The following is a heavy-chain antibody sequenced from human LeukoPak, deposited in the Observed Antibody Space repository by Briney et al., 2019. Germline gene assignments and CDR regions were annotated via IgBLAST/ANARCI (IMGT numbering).Heavy chain of an antibody. CDR2: ISSSSSYI. CDR3: ARHFMGYYDSSGYYYFPFDY. Sequence: GGSLRLSCAASGFTFSSYSMNWVRQAPGKGLEWVSSISSSSSYIYYADSVKGRFTISRDNAKNSLYLQMNSLRAEDTAVYYCARHFMGYYDSSGYYYFPFDYWGQGTLVTVSS. V-gene: IGHV3-21*01. J-gene: IGHJ4*02. D-gene: IGHD3-22*01. CDR1: GFTFSSYS.